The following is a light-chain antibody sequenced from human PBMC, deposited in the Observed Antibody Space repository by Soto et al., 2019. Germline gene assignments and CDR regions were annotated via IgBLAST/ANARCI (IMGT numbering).Light chain of an antibody. V-gene: IGKV3-15*01. CDR3: QQYNNWPPAT. Sequence: EILMTQSPATLSVSPGERATLSCRASQSVSSNLAWYQQKPGQAPRLLIYGASTRATGIPARFSGSGSGTESTLTISSLQSEDFAVYYCQQYNNWPPATFGPGTKVDIK. CDR2: GAS. CDR1: QSVSSN. J-gene: IGKJ3*01.